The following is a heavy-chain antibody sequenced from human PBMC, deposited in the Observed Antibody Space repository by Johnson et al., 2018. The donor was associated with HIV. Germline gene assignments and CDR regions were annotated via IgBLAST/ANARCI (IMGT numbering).Heavy chain of an antibody. D-gene: IGHD6-6*01. Sequence: QLVESGGGVVQPGRSLRLSCAASGFTFSSYGMHWVRQAPGQGLEWVAVIWYDGSNKYYADSVKGRFTISRDNSKHTLYLQMTSLRAEDTAVYYCARDQSSRQAFDIWGQGTMVTVSS. CDR3: ARDQSSRQAFDI. V-gene: IGHV3-33*01. J-gene: IGHJ3*02. CDR1: GFTFSSYG. CDR2: IWYDGSNK.